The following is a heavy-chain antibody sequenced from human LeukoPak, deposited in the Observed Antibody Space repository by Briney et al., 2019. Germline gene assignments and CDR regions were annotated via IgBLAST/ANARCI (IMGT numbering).Heavy chain of an antibody. CDR3: ARDGAATVSGYAFDI. J-gene: IGHJ3*02. V-gene: IGHV4-39*02. D-gene: IGHD4-17*01. Sequence: SETLSLTCTVSGGSISSYYWGWIRQPPGKGLEWIGSIYYSGSTYYNPSLKSRVTISVDTSKNQFSLKLSSVTAADTAVYYCARDGAATVSGYAFDIWGQGAMVTVSS. CDR1: GGSISSYY. CDR2: IYYSGST.